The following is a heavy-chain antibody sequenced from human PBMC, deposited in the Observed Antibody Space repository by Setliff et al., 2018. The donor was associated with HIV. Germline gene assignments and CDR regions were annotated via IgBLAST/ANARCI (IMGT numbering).Heavy chain of an antibody. CDR2: IYDSEST. J-gene: IGHJ5*02. V-gene: IGHV4-30-4*08. D-gene: IGHD4-17*01. CDR1: GGSISSGDYY. Sequence: LSLTCTVSGGSISSGDYYWSWLRQPPGKGLEWIGNIYDSESTSYNPSLKNRVTISVDTSKNHCSLKLNSVTAADTAVYYCARAPGPYGDYNWFDPWGQGALVTVSS. CDR3: ARAPGPYGDYNWFDP.